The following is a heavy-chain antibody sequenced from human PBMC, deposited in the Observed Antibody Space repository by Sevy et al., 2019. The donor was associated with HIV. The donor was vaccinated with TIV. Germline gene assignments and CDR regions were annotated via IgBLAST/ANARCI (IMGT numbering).Heavy chain of an antibody. J-gene: IGHJ4*02. CDR2: IKSKTDGGTT. CDR3: TTAGGYSASYRSGY. Sequence: GGSLRLSCAASGFTFSNAWMNWVRQAPGKGREWVGRIKSKTDGGTTDYAAPVKGRFTISRDDSKNTLYLQMNSVKTEDTAVYYCTTAGGYSASYRSGYWGQGTLVTVSS. CDR1: GFTFSNAW. V-gene: IGHV3-15*07. D-gene: IGHD1-26*01.